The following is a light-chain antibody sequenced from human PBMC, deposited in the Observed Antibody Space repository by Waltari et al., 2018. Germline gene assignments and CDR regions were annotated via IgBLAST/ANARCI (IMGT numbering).Light chain of an antibody. CDR3: QNHERLPAT. CDR2: AAS. Sequence: ELVLTQSPATLSLSPGERATLSCRASQSVSKYLACDQQRPGQAPRLLIYAASTRATGIPDRFSGSGYGTDFSLIISRLEPEDFAVYYCQNHERLPATFGQGTKVEIK. CDR1: QSVSKY. J-gene: IGKJ1*01. V-gene: IGKV3-20*01.